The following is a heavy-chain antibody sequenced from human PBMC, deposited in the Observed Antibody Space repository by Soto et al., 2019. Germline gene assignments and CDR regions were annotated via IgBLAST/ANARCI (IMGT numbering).Heavy chain of an antibody. V-gene: IGHV1-18*01. CDR3: ARYRTNVPVAFDV. CDR1: GYTFTSYG. J-gene: IGHJ3*01. D-gene: IGHD1-1*01. Sequence: ASVKVSCKASGYTFTSYGISWVRQAPGQGLEWMGWISAYNGNTNYAQKLQGRVTMTTDTSTSTAYMELSGLRSDDTAVYYCARYRTNVPVAFDVWGQGTMVTVSS. CDR2: ISAYNGNT.